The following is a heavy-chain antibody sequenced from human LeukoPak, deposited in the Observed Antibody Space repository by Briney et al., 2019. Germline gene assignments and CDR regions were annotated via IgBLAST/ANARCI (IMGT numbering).Heavy chain of an antibody. Sequence: GGSLRLSCAASGFTFSSYGMHWVRQAPGKGLEWVAVIWYDGSNKYYADSVKGRFTISRDNSKNTLYLQMNSLRAEDTAVCYCARDLEVVPAAMVGYWGQGTLVTVSS. J-gene: IGHJ4*02. V-gene: IGHV3-33*01. CDR3: ARDLEVVPAAMVGY. CDR1: GFTFSSYG. CDR2: IWYDGSNK. D-gene: IGHD2-2*01.